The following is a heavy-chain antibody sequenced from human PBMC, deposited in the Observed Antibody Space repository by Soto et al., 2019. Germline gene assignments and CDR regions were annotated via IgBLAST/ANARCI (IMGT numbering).Heavy chain of an antibody. Sequence: LSLTCTVSGGSISSYYWSWIRQPPGKGLEWIGYIYYSGSANYNPSLKSRVTISVDTSKNQFSLKLSSVTAADTAVYYCASTVTTSTFDYWGQGTLVTVSS. J-gene: IGHJ4*02. CDR2: IYYSGSA. V-gene: IGHV4-59*08. CDR1: GGSISSYY. CDR3: ASTVTTSTFDY. D-gene: IGHD4-17*01.